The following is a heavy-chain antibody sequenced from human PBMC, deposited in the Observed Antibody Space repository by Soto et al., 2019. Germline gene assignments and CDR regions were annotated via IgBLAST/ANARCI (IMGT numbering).Heavy chain of an antibody. CDR3: ARDSGRIAARPIPVY. CDR2: ISYDGSNK. CDR1: GFTFSSYA. D-gene: IGHD6-6*01. J-gene: IGHJ4*02. Sequence: GGSLRLSCAASGFTFSSYAMRWVRQAPGKGLEWVAVISYDGSNKYYADSVKGRFTISRDNSKNTLYLQMNSLRAEDTAVYYCARDSGRIAARPIPVYWGQGTLVTVSS. V-gene: IGHV3-30-3*01.